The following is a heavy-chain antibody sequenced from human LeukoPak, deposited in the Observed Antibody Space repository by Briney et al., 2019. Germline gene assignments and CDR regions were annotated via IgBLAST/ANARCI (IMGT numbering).Heavy chain of an antibody. CDR2: ISWDGGST. D-gene: IGHD5-24*01. J-gene: IGHJ4*02. V-gene: IGHV3-43D*03. CDR1: GFIFDDYA. CDR3: AKDIRDGYNPYFDY. Sequence: GGSLRLSCAASGFIFDDYAMHWVRQAPGKGLERVSLISWDGGSTYYADSVKGRFTISRDNSKNSLYLQMKSLRAEDTALYYCAKDIRDGYNPYFDYWGQGTLVTVSS.